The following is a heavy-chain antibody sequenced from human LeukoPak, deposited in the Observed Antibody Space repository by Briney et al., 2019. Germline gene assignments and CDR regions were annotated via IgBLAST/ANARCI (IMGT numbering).Heavy chain of an antibody. CDR2: ISSSGSTI. CDR1: GFTFSSYE. J-gene: IGHJ5*02. D-gene: IGHD6-19*01. CDR3: ARGGSGWDDWFDH. V-gene: IGHV3-48*03. Sequence: GGSLRLSCAASGFTFSSYEMNWVRQAAGKGLEWVSYISSSGSTIYYADSVKGRFTISRDNAKNSLYLQMNSLRAEDTAVYYCARGGSGWDDWFDHWGQGTLVTVSS.